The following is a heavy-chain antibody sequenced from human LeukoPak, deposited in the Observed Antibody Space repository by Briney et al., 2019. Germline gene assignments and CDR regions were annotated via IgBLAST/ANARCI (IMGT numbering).Heavy chain of an antibody. CDR1: GGSISSYY. D-gene: IGHD6-6*01. CDR3: ARDIGIAARPSWFDP. CDR2: IYYSGST. Sequence: SETLSLTCTVSGGSISSYYWSWIRQPPGKGLEWIGYIYYSGSTNYNPSLKSRVTISVDTSKNQFSLRLSSVTAADTAVYYCARDIGIAARPSWFDPWGQGTLVTVSS. J-gene: IGHJ5*02. V-gene: IGHV4-59*01.